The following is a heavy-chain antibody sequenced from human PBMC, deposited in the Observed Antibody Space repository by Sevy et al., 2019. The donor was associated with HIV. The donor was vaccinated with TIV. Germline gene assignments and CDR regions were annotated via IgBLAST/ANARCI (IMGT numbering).Heavy chain of an antibody. CDR3: ARAIRYYYDSSGFHYFDY. J-gene: IGHJ4*02. CDR2: ISAYNDNT. V-gene: IGHV1-18*01. D-gene: IGHD3-22*01. Sequence: ASVKVSCKASGYTFTSYGFSWVRQAPGQGLEWMGWISAYNDNTNYAQKLQGRLTMTTDTSTSTAYMELRSLGSDDTAVYYGARAIRYYYDSSGFHYFDYWGQGTLVTVSS. CDR1: GYTFTSYG.